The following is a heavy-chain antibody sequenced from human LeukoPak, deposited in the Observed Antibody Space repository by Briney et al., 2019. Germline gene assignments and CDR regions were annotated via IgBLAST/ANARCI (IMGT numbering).Heavy chain of an antibody. CDR1: GFNFINYA. CDR3: AKVRNYGIVVIVIDY. CDR2: ISGSAAST. Sequence: GGSLRLSCAASGFNFINYAMNWVRQAPGKGLELVSGISGSAASTYYADSVKGRFTISRDNSKSRLYLQMSSLRAEDTAVYYCAKVRNYGIVVIVIDYWGQGTLVTVSS. D-gene: IGHD6-19*01. J-gene: IGHJ4*02. V-gene: IGHV3-23*01.